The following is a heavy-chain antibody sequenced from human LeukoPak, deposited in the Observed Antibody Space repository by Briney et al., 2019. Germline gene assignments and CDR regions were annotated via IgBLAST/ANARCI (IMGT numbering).Heavy chain of an antibody. CDR3: AKRGVVIRVILVGFHKEAYYFDS. D-gene: IGHD3-22*01. V-gene: IGHV3-23*01. J-gene: IGHJ4*02. CDR2: ISGSGGST. Sequence: GGSLRLSCAVSGITLSNHGMSWVRQTPGKGLEWVAGISGSGGSTNYADSVKGRFTISRDNPKNTLFLQMNSLRAEDTAVYFCAKRGVVIRVILVGFHKEAYYFDSWGQGALVTVSS. CDR1: GITLSNHG.